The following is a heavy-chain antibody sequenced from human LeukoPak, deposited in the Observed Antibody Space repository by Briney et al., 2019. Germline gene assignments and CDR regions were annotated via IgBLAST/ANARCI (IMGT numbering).Heavy chain of an antibody. D-gene: IGHD6-19*01. V-gene: IGHV3-9*01. J-gene: IGHJ4*02. CDR3: AKDNRRHYTSGPNPDSLH. Sequence: PGGSLRLSCAGSGFIFNNYAMHWVRQPPGKGLEWVSGISRNCGSIDYADSVKGRFTISRDNAKNSLYLQMNSLRVEDTAFYYCAKDNRRHYTSGPNPDSLHWGQGALVTVSS. CDR2: ISRNCGSI. CDR1: GFIFNNYA.